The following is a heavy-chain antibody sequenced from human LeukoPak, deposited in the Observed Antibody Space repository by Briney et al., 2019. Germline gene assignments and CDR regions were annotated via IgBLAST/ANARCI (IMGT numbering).Heavy chain of an antibody. Sequence: ASVKVSCKASGGTFSSYAISWVRQAPGQGLEWMGGIIPIFGTANYAQKFQGRVTITTDESTSTAYMGLSSLRSEDTAVYYCARDREGLGPLDYWGQGTLVTVSS. D-gene: IGHD3-16*01. J-gene: IGHJ4*02. CDR3: ARDREGLGPLDY. CDR1: GGTFSSYA. CDR2: IIPIFGTA. V-gene: IGHV1-69*05.